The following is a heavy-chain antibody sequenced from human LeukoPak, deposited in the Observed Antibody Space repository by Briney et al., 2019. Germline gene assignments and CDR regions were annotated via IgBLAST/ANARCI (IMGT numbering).Heavy chain of an antibody. J-gene: IGHJ4*02. D-gene: IGHD6-19*01. V-gene: IGHV3-30-3*01. CDR2: MSYDGSNK. Sequence: QPGGSLRLSCAVSGLTFSSSWMDWARQAPGKGLEWVAVMSYDGSNKYYADSVKGRFTISRDNSKNTLYLQMNSLRAEDTAVYYCARGDSSGWYAADYWGQGTLVTVSS. CDR1: GLTFSSSW. CDR3: ARGDSSGWYAADY.